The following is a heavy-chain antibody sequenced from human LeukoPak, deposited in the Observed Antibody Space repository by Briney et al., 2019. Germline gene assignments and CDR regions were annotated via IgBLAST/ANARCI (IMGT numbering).Heavy chain of an antibody. Sequence: SGPALVKPAQTLTLTCTFSGFSLSTSGMCVSWIRQPPGKGLEWIGYIYYSGSTYYNPSLKSRVTISVDTSKNQFSLKLSSVTAADTAVYYCARASPYYYDSSGYYRYWGQGTLVTVSS. CDR1: GFSLSTSGMC. J-gene: IGHJ4*02. D-gene: IGHD3-22*01. CDR2: IYYSGST. V-gene: IGHV4-30-4*08. CDR3: ARASPYYYDSSGYYRY.